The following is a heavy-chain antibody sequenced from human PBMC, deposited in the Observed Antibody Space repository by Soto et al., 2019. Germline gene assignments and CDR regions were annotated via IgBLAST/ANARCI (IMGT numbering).Heavy chain of an antibody. CDR3: ARGSAVAGTWWFDP. CDR2: IYYSGST. Sequence: LEILSLTCTVSGGSISSYCWSWIRQPPGKGLEWIGYIYYSGSTNYNPSLKSRVTISVDTSKNQSSLKLSSVTAADTAVYYCARGSAVAGTWWFDPWGQGTLVTVSS. CDR1: GGSISSYC. D-gene: IGHD6-19*01. J-gene: IGHJ5*02. V-gene: IGHV4-59*01.